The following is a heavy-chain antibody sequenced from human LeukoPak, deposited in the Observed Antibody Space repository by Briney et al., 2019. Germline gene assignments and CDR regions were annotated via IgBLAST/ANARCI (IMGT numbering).Heavy chain of an antibody. V-gene: IGHV3-9*01. CDR1: GFTFDDYA. CDR3: AKGGGITIFGVVAIFDY. CDR2: ISWNSGSI. Sequence: GGSLRLSCAASGFTFDDYAMHWVRQAPGKGLEWVSGISWNSGSIGYADSVKGRFTISRDNAKNSLYLQMNSLRAEDTALYYCAKGGGITIFGVVAIFDYWGQGTLVTVSS. D-gene: IGHD3-3*01. J-gene: IGHJ4*02.